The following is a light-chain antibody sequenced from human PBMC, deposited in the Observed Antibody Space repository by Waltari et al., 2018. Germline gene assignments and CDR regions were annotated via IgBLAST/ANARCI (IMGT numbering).Light chain of an antibody. CDR3: QVWDSASDHPAVV. CDR2: YDS. Sequence: SYVLSQPPSVSVAPGKTARITCGGKDIGSKSVHWYRQKPGQAPVLVIRYDSDRPAGIQERFSGSKSGNTATLTISRVEGGDEADYYCQVWDSASDHPAVVFGGGTKVTVL. V-gene: IGLV3-21*04. CDR1: DIGSKS. J-gene: IGLJ2*01.